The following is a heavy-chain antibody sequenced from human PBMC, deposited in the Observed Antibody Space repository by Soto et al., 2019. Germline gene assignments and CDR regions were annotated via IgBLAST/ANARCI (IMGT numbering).Heavy chain of an antibody. V-gene: IGHV1-2*02. Sequence: QVHLVQSGAEVKKPGASVKVSCEASGYTFTDYYMHWVRQAPGQGLEWMGWISPKSGGTKYAQKLQGRVTMTRDTSISTAYMELSRLTSDDTVVYYCARGSGSSSWVGYYGLDVWGQGTTVTVSS. CDR3: ARGSGSSSWVGYYGLDV. J-gene: IGHJ6*02. CDR2: ISPKSGGT. CDR1: GYTFTDYY. D-gene: IGHD6-6*01.